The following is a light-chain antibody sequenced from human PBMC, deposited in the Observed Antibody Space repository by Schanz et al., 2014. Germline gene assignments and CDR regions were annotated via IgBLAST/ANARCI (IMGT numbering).Light chain of an antibody. CDR2: AAS. CDR3: QQSDSIPLT. Sequence: DIQMTQSPSSLSASVGDRVTITCRASQSISSYLNWYQQKPGKAPKLLIYAASSLQSGAPSRFSGSGSATAFTLTITSLQPEDFATYYCQQSDSIPLTFGGGTKVEMK. CDR1: QSISSY. J-gene: IGKJ4*01. V-gene: IGKV1-39*01.